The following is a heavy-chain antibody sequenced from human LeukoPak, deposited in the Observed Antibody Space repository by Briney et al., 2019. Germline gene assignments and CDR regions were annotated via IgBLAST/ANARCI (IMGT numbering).Heavy chain of an antibody. V-gene: IGHV3-21*01. D-gene: IGHD5-18*01. J-gene: IGHJ4*02. CDR2: ISSSSSYI. CDR1: GFTFSSYS. CDR3: ARVTGSAMVTYCDY. Sequence: GGSLILSCAASGFTFSSYSMNWVRQAPGKGLEWVSSISSSSSYIYYADSVKGRFTISRDNAKNSLYLQMNSLRAEDTAVYYCARVTGSAMVTYCDYWGQGTLVTVSS.